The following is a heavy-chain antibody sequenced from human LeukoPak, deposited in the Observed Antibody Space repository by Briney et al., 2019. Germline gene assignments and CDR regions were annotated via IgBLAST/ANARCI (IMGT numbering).Heavy chain of an antibody. CDR2: IYYSGST. V-gene: IGHV4-59*01. Sequence: SETLSLTCTVSGGSISSYYWSWIRQPPGEGLEWIGYIYYSGSTNYNPSLKSRVTISVDTSKNQFSLKLSSVTAADAAVYYCARDQIAAAGSWFDPWGQGTLVTVSS. J-gene: IGHJ5*02. CDR3: ARDQIAAAGSWFDP. CDR1: GGSISSYY. D-gene: IGHD6-13*01.